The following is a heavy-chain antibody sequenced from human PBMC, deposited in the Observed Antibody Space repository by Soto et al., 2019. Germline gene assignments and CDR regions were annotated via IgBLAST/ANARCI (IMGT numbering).Heavy chain of an antibody. Sequence: EVQLVESGGGLVKPGGSLRLSCAASGFTFSIYGMNWVRQAPGKGLEWVSYISSSSSYIDYADSVKGRFTISRDNAKNSLYLQMNSLRAEDTAVYYCARQAVAGTDVDYWGQGTLVTVAS. V-gene: IGHV3-21*01. CDR1: GFTFSIYG. D-gene: IGHD6-19*01. CDR3: ARQAVAGTDVDY. CDR2: ISSSSSYI. J-gene: IGHJ4*02.